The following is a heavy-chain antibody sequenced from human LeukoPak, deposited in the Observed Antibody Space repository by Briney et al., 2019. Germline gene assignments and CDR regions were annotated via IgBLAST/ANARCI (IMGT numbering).Heavy chain of an antibody. J-gene: IGHJ5*02. D-gene: IGHD6-19*01. CDR3: ARDRLIAVAGTVNWFDP. CDR2: ISSSSSYI. CDR1: GFTFSSYS. V-gene: IGHV3-21*01. Sequence: RGSLRLSCAASGFTFSSYSMNWVRQAPGRGLECVSSISSSSSYIYYADSVKGRFTISRDNAKNSLYMQMNSLRAEDTAVYYCARDRLIAVAGTVNWFDPWGQGTLVTVSS.